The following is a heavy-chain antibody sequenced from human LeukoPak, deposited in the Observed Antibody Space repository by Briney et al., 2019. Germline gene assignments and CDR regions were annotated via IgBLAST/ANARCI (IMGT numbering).Heavy chain of an antibody. Sequence: ASVKVSCKASGYTFITYGIHWVRQAPGQRLEWMGWINTGSGDTRYSQKFQGRVTITRDTSTVYMELNNLLYEDTAVYYCARDYGDYVSGLSDYWGQGTLVTVSS. D-gene: IGHD4-17*01. V-gene: IGHV1-3*04. CDR3: ARDYGDYVSGLSDY. CDR1: GYTFITYG. J-gene: IGHJ4*02. CDR2: INTGSGDT.